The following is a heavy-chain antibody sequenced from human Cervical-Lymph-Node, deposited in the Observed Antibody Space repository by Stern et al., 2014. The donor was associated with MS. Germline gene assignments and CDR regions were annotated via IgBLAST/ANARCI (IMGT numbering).Heavy chain of an antibody. J-gene: IGHJ6*02. V-gene: IGHV4-61*02. D-gene: IGHD5-12*01. CDR3: ARATAPGYYYYGMDV. CDR1: GGSISSGSYY. Sequence: QVQLQESGPGLVKPSQTLSLTCTVSGGSISSGSYYWSWIRQPAGKGLEWIGRIYTSGSTNYNPSLKSRFTISEDTSKNQSSLKLSSVTAADTAVYYCARATAPGYYYYGMDVWGQGTTVTVSS. CDR2: IYTSGST.